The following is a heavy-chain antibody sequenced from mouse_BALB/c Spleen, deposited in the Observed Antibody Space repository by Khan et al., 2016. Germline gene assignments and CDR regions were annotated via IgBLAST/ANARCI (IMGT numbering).Heavy chain of an antibody. CDR1: GYAFSSYW. CDR3: ARVSSSGYVAWFAY. D-gene: IGHD3-1*01. CDR2: IYPGDGDT. J-gene: IGHJ3*01. Sequence: QVQLKESGAELVRPGSSVKISCKASGYAFSSYWMNWVKQRPGQGLEWIGQIYPGDGDTNYNGKFKGKATLNADKSYSTAYMQPSSLTSEDLAAYVCARVSSSGYVAWFAYWGQGTLVTVSA. V-gene: IGHV1-80*01.